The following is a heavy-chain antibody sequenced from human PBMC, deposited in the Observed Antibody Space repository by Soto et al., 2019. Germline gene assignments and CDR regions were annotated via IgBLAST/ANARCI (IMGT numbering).Heavy chain of an antibody. CDR2: IYPRDSET. D-gene: IGHD2-2*01. Sequence: GESLKISCKGSGYSFTSYWIGWVRQMPGKSLVLMGVIYPRDSETIYSAGFQGQVTISADKSIRTAFLQLSSLNATYISMSYCARLGYCSSTSCPKLWPSMDVWGQGTPVPVSS. CDR3: ARLGYCSSTSCPKLWPSMDV. CDR1: GYSFTSYW. V-gene: IGHV5-51*01. J-gene: IGHJ6*01.